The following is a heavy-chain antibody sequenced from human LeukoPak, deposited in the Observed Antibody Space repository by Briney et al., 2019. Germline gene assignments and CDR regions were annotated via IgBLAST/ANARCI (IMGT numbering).Heavy chain of an antibody. J-gene: IGHJ5*02. CDR1: GFTFSSYS. V-gene: IGHV3-48*01. D-gene: IGHD3-10*01. CDR3: ANPYGSGRS. CDR2: ISSSSSTI. Sequence: GGSLRLSCAASGFTFSSYSMNWVRQAPGKGLEWVSYISSSSSTIYYADSVKGRFTISRDNSKNTLYLQMNSLRAEDTAVYYCANPYGSGRSWGQGTLVTVSS.